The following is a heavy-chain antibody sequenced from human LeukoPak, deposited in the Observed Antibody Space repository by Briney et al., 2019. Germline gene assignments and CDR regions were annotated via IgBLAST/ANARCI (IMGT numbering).Heavy chain of an antibody. V-gene: IGHV3-9*01. D-gene: IGHD6-19*01. CDR2: ISWNSGSI. CDR1: GFTFNDYA. CDR3: ASQPLLSSGWGTFDH. Sequence: PGGSLRLSCAASGFTFNDYAMHWVRQAPGKGLELVSRISWNSGSIGYADSVKGRFTISRDNSRNTLDLQMNSLRVEDTAVYYCASQPLLSSGWGTFDHWGQGTLVTVSS. J-gene: IGHJ4*02.